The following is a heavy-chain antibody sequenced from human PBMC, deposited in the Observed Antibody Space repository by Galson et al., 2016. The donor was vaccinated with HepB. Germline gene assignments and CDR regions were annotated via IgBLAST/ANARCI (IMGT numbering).Heavy chain of an antibody. CDR3: SREWRGTHLVTLDY. V-gene: IGHV3-49*03. CDR2: MRSSVYGGAI. D-gene: IGHD3-16*01. J-gene: IGHJ4*02. Sequence: SLRLSCAASGFTFGDYAMSWFRQAPGKGLEWVGFMRSSVYGGAIDYAASVRGRFTISRDESDNIAYLQMNSLKTEDTAIYYCSREWRGTHLVTLDYWGQGTLVTASS. CDR1: GFTFGDYA.